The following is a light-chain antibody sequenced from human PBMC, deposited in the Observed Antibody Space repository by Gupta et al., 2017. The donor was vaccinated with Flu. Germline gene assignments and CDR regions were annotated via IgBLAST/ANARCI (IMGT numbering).Light chain of an antibody. CDR3: QRDYSLWT. CDR2: KAS. CDR1: KSISIW. V-gene: IGKV1-5*03. Sequence: DIQMTQSPSTLSASVGDRFTIPCRASKSISIWLAWYQQKPGKGPKLLIYKASRVERGGPCWFRGGGDGKEFTRTSSGRQYDDCAYYYCQRDYSLWTFGQGTMVEIK. J-gene: IGKJ1*01.